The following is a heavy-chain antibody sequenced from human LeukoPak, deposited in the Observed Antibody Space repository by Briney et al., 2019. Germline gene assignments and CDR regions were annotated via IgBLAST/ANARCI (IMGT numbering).Heavy chain of an antibody. CDR2: ISYDGSNK. Sequence: GGFLRLSCAASGFTVSSNYMSWVRQAPGKGLEWVAVISYDGSNKYYADSVKGRFTISRDNSKNTLYQQMNSLRAEDTAVYYCARDWRWFGELFTTTLDYWGQGTLVTVSS. CDR3: ARDWRWFGELFTTTLDY. D-gene: IGHD3-10*01. V-gene: IGHV3-30-3*01. CDR1: GFTVSSNY. J-gene: IGHJ4*02.